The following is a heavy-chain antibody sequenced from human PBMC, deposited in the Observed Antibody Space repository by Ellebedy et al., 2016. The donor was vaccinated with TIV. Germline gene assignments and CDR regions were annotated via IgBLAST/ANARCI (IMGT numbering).Heavy chain of an antibody. V-gene: IGHV4-59*01. CDR3: ARGYDNTGFYDCPYDH. Sequence: MPSETLSLTCSVSGGSIGRYFWTWIRQSPEKGIEWIGYVFSSGYTNYNPSLESRVTISIDTSKGQFSLRLTSVTAADTAVYYCARGYDNTGFYDCPYDHWGQGTLVTVSS. CDR1: GGSIGRYF. D-gene: IGHD2-21*02. CDR2: VFSSGYT. J-gene: IGHJ4*02.